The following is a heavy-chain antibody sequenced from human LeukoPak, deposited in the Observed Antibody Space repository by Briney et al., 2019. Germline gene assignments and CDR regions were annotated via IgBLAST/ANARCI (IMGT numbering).Heavy chain of an antibody. CDR2: ISYGGSNE. V-gene: IGHV3-30*03. D-gene: IGHD3-16*01. J-gene: IGHJ4*02. Sequence: GGSLRLSCAASGFTFNNYGMHWVRQAPGKGLEWVAVISYGGSNEYYVDSVKGRFTISRDNSKNTLYLQMNSLRAEDTALYYCARGPGEGLFDYWGQGTLVTVSS. CDR1: GFTFNNYG. CDR3: ARGPGEGLFDY.